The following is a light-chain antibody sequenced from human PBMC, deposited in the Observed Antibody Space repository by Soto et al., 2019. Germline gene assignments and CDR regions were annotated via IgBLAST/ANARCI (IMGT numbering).Light chain of an antibody. V-gene: IGKV3-20*01. CDR2: DAS. J-gene: IGKJ1*01. CDR3: QQYGSSPWT. CDR1: QSVNSIY. Sequence: EIMLTHSPGTLSLSPGERATLSCSASQSVNSIYLAWYQQKPGQAPRLLISDASSRATGIPDRFSGSGSATDFTLTISRLEPEDFAVYYCQQYGSSPWTFGQGTKVDIK.